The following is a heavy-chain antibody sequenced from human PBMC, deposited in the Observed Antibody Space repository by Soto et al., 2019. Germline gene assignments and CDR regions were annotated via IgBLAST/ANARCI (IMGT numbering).Heavy chain of an antibody. V-gene: IGHV1-2*02. CDR3: ARNMDYYYGPGSGNGHGV. J-gene: IGHJ6*02. Sequence: QVQLVQSGAEVKEPGDSVRVSCEASGYTLTAYHFHWVRQVPGQGLEWMGWINPKFGDTTYAQDFQGRVTMTRDMSISTVYMELSRLTSDDTAIYYCARNMDYYYGPGSGNGHGVWGQGTTVTVFS. D-gene: IGHD3-10*01. CDR2: INPKFGDT. CDR1: GYTLTAYH.